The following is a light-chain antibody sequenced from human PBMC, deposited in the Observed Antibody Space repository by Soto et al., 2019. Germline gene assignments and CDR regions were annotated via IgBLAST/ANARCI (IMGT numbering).Light chain of an antibody. CDR2: GAS. CDR3: QQYDNWPPIT. CDR1: QSVSSN. J-gene: IGKJ5*01. V-gene: IGKV3-15*01. Sequence: EVVMTQSPATLSASPGERATLSCRTSQSVSSNLAWYQQKHGQAPRLLIYGASTRATGIPARFSGSGSGTEFTLTISSLQSEDFAVYYCQQYDNWPPITFGQGTRLEI.